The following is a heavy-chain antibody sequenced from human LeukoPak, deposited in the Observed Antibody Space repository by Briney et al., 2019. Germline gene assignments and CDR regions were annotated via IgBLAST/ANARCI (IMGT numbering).Heavy chain of an antibody. CDR2: IKHDASET. V-gene: IGHV3-7*01. CDR1: GFTFSTSW. Sequence: GGSPRLSCAASGFTFSTSWMSWVRKAPGKGLEWVANIKHDASETNYVDSVKGRFTISRDNAKNSLYLQMNSLRAEDTAVYYCARPRVPDSWGQGTLVTVSS. CDR3: ARPRVPDS. J-gene: IGHJ4*02.